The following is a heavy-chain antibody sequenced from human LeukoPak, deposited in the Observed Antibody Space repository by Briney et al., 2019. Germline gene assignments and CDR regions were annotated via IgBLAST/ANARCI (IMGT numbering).Heavy chain of an antibody. J-gene: IGHJ4*02. CDR3: AKRVNSADIRYFDY. CDR1: GFTFSNCS. V-gene: IGHV3-23*01. Sequence: PGGSLRLSCAASGFTFSNCSMSWVRQVPGKGLEWVSAISGSGGSTYYADSVKGRFTISRDNSKNTLYLQMNSLRAEDTAVYYCAKRVNSADIRYFDYWGQGTLVTVSS. CDR2: ISGSGGST. D-gene: IGHD3-9*01.